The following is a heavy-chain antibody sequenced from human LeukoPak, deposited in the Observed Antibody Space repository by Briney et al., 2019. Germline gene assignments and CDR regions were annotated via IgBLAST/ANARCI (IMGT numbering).Heavy chain of an antibody. CDR2: IYHSGST. CDR1: GGSISSGGYS. J-gene: IGHJ4*02. CDR3: ARVRYDILTGYRYFDY. D-gene: IGHD3-9*01. Sequence: TLSLTCAVSGGSISSGGYSWSWIRQPPGKGLEWIGYIYHSGSTYYNPSLKSRVTISVDRSKNQISLKLSSVTAADTAVYYCARVRYDILTGYRYFDYWGQGTLVTVSS. V-gene: IGHV4-30-2*01.